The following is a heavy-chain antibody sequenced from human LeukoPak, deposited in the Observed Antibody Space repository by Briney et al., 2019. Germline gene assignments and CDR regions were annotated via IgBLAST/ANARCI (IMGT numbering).Heavy chain of an antibody. CDR1: ELIFSDFC. CDR3: TRGGRYTSYYWQY. D-gene: IGHD2-2*01. J-gene: IGHJ4*02. V-gene: IGHV3-7*01. CDR2: IKKDGSEK. Sequence: GGSLRLSCVASELIFSDFCMTWVRHSRGKGLEWVATIKKDGSEKYYADSVKGRFTISRDNGENTVYLYINSLRVEDTGVYYCTRGGRYTSYYWQYWGLGTLVTVSS.